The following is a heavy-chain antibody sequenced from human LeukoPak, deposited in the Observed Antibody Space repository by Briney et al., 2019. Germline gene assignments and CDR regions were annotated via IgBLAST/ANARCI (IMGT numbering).Heavy chain of an antibody. CDR3: ATRRYSGSFDY. CDR1: GSIFTSYL. V-gene: IGHV5-51*01. Sequence: GASLQISCKGSGSIFTSYLIGWVRQLPGKGLEWMGIIYPGDSDTRYSPSFQGQVTISADKSVSTAYLQWSSLKASDTAMYYCATRRYSGSFDYWGQGTLVTVSS. D-gene: IGHD1-26*01. J-gene: IGHJ4*02. CDR2: IYPGDSDT.